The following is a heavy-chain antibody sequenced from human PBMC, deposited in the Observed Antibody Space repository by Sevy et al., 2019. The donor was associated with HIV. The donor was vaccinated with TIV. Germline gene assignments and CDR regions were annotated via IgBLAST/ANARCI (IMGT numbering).Heavy chain of an antibody. CDR2: ISGSGGST. V-gene: IGHV3-23*01. Sequence: GGSLRLSCAASGLTFTSYAMNWVRQAPGKGLEWVSTISGSGGSTYYGDCVKGRFTISRDNSKNTRYRQMSSLRAEETDVYYCAKDRYEGSGYYPEGAFDIWGQGTKVTVSS. CDR3: AKDRYEGSGYYPEGAFDI. D-gene: IGHD3-22*01. CDR1: GLTFTSYA. J-gene: IGHJ3*02.